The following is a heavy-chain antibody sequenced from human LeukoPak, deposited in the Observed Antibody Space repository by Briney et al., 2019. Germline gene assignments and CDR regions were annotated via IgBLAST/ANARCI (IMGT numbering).Heavy chain of an antibody. V-gene: IGHV3-7*01. CDR2: IKPDGSEK. CDR3: ARDQWWQFIAVAITSYFDR. J-gene: IGHJ4*02. CDR1: EFTFSTYW. Sequence: SGGSLRLSCAASEFTFSTYWMSWVRQAPGKGLEWVANIKPDGSEKHYVDSVKGRFTISRDNAKNSLYLQMNSLRAEDTAVYYCARDQWWQFIAVAITSYFDRWGLGALVTVSS. D-gene: IGHD6-19*01.